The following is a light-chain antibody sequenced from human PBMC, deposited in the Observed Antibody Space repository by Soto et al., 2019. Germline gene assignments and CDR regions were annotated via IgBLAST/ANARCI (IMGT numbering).Light chain of an antibody. CDR3: QQRSNWPSWT. CDR1: QSVLFTSNNKTY. J-gene: IGKJ1*01. CDR2: GAS. V-gene: IGKV4-1*01. Sequence: DIVMTQSPDSLAVSLGERATINCESSQSVLFTSNNKTYLAWYQQKPGQAPRLLIYGASTRGTGIPARFSGSGSGTEFTLTISSLQSEDFAVYYCQQRSNWPSWTFGQGTKVDIK.